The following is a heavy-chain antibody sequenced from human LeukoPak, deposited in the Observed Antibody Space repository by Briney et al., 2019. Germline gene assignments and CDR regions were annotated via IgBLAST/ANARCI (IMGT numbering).Heavy chain of an antibody. J-gene: IGHJ1*01. D-gene: IGHD3-16*01. V-gene: IGHV1-46*01. CDR2: INPRGGST. Sequence: GASVKVSCKASVYSFADYHIHWARQAPGQGLEWMGIINPRGGSTTYAQKFQGRVTMTRDSSANTVSTEVNSLRSDDTAMYYCGRDRFTWGSHHFPEHWGQGTLVTVSS. CDR1: VYSFADYH. CDR3: GRDRFTWGSHHFPEH.